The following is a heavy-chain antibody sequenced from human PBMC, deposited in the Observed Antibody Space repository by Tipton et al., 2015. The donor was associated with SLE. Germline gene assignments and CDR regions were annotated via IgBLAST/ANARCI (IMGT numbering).Heavy chain of an antibody. CDR1: GASLRSRSYY. CDR3: ARGVRIAVVKGWYFDL. CDR2: IYTSGST. Sequence: NLSLTCTVSGASLRSRSYYFSWVRQPAGKGLEWIGRIYTSGSTNYNPSFKSRVTMSADTSKNQFSLKLNSVTAADTAVYYCARGVRIAVVKGWYFDLWGRGTLVTVSS. V-gene: IGHV4-61*02. D-gene: IGHD6-19*01. J-gene: IGHJ2*01.